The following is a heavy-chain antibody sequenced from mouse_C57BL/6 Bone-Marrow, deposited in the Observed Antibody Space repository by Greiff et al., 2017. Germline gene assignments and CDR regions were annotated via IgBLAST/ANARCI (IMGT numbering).Heavy chain of an antibody. J-gene: IGHJ3*01. D-gene: IGHD2-12*01. CDR1: GFTFSSYA. Sequence: EVQLQESGGGLVKPGGSLKLSCAASGFTFSSYAMSWVRQTPEKRLEWVATISDGGSYTYYPDNVKGRFTISRDNAKNNLYLQMSHLKSEDTAMYYCARDGAYYSPGRFAYWGQGTLVTVSA. CDR3: ARDGAYYSPGRFAY. CDR2: ISDGGSYT. V-gene: IGHV5-4*01.